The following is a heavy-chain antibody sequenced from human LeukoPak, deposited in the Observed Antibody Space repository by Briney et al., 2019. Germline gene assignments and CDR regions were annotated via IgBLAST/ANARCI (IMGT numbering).Heavy chain of an antibody. V-gene: IGHV1-46*01. CDR2: INPSGGTT. Sequence: GASVKVSCKASGYSFTSFYMHWERQAPGQGLEWMGIINPSGGTTFSAQKFQGRVTMTRDTSTSTVYMELRSLRSEDTAVYYCASGGSDLVTTIRYYYGMDVWGQGTTVTVSS. CDR1: GYSFTSFY. J-gene: IGHJ6*02. CDR3: ASGGSDLVTTIRYYYGMDV. D-gene: IGHD5-12*01.